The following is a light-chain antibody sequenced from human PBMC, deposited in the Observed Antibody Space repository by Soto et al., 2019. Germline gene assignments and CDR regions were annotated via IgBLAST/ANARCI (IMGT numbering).Light chain of an antibody. V-gene: IGLV2-14*03. Sequence: QSALTQPASMSGSPGQSITISCTGTSGDVGFYDFVSWYQQHPGKVPRLIIYGVTKRPSGVSHRFSGSKSGNTASLTISGLQVEDEAAYSCASYIGSSTYLFGGGTKLTVL. CDR1: SGDVGFYDF. CDR2: GVT. J-gene: IGLJ3*02. CDR3: ASYIGSSTYL.